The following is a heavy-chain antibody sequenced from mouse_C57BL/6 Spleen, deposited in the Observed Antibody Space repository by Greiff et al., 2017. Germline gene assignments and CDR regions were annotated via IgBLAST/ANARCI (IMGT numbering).Heavy chain of an antibody. CDR1: GYTFTDYE. Sequence: QVQLKQSGAELVRPGASVTLSCKASGYTFTDYEMHWVKQTPVHGLEWIGAIDPETGGTAYNQKFKGKAILTADKSSSTAYMELRSLTSEDSAVYYCTDDGYFGGFAYWGQGTLVTVSA. D-gene: IGHD2-3*01. CDR2: IDPETGGT. J-gene: IGHJ3*01. V-gene: IGHV1-15*01. CDR3: TDDGYFGGFAY.